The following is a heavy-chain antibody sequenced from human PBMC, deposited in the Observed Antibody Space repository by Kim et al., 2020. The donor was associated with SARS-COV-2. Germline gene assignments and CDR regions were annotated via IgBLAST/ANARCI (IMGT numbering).Heavy chain of an antibody. CDR1: GFTFSSYS. V-gene: IGHV3-21*01. J-gene: IGHJ4*02. CDR3: ARGDSGYESQEVGENEIDY. D-gene: IGHD5-12*01. Sequence: GGSLRLSCAASGFTFSSYSMNWVRQAPGKGLEWVSSISSSSSYIYYADSVKGRFTISRDNAKNSLYLQMNSLRAEDTAVYYCARGDSGYESQEVGENEIDYWGQGTLVTVSS. CDR2: ISSSSSYI.